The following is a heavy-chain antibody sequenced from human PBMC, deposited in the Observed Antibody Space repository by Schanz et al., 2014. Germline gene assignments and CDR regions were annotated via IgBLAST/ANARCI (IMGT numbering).Heavy chain of an antibody. D-gene: IGHD6-19*01. V-gene: IGHV1-2*06. J-gene: IGHJ6*02. Sequence: QVQLVQSGREVKKPGASVKVSCKASGYRFIGYYVHWVRQAPGQGLEWMGRVSPYSGDTNYAQMFQGRVTMTTDTSISTANMALSRLTSDDTAVFFCARENTAVAGMPRVMDVWGQGTTVTVTS. CDR3: ARENTAVAGMPRVMDV. CDR1: GYRFIGYY. CDR2: VSPYSGDT.